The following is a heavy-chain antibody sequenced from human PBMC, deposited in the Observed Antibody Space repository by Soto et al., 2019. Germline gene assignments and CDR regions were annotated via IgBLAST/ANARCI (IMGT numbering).Heavy chain of an antibody. D-gene: IGHD2-2*01. Sequence: EVQLVESGGGLVQPGGSLRLSCAASGFTVSSNYMSWVRQAPGKGLEWVSVIYSGGRTYYADSVKGRYTISRNNSKTTIYLQMNSLRAEDRAVYYCARDVVVAAAMSLDLYSYRGMDVWGQGTTVTVSS. CDR1: GFTVSSNY. V-gene: IGHV3-66*01. CDR2: IYSGGRT. CDR3: ARDVVVAAAMSLDLYSYRGMDV. J-gene: IGHJ6*02.